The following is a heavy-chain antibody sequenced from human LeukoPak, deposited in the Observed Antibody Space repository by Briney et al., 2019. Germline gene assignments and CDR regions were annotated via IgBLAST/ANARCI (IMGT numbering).Heavy chain of an antibody. CDR2: ISGSGGNT. Sequence: GGSLRLSCAASGFTFRNYAMSWVRQAPGKGLDWVSGISGSGGNTYYADSVKGRFTISRDNSKNTLYLQMNSLRAEDTAVYYCAKDVVDWXXXDHWGQGXXVTXSX. J-gene: IGHJ5*02. D-gene: IGHD3-9*01. CDR3: AKDVVDWXXXDH. CDR1: GFTFRNYA. V-gene: IGHV3-23*01.